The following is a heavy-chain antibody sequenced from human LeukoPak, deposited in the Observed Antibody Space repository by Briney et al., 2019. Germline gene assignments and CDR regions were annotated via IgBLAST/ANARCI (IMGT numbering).Heavy chain of an antibody. D-gene: IGHD3-22*01. CDR2: IYSGGST. CDR3: ARGLYSSGYYYDAFDM. J-gene: IGHJ3*02. Sequence: GGSLRLSCAASGFTVSNNYMSWVRQAPGKGLEWVSLIYSGGSTHYTDSVKGRFNISRDNSKNTLYLQMNSLRAEDTAVYYCARGLYSSGYYYDAFDMWGQGTMVTVS. V-gene: IGHV3-66*01. CDR1: GFTVSNNY.